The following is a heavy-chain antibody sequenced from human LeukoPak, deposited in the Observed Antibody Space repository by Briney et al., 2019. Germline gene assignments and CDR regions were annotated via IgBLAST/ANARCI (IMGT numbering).Heavy chain of an antibody. D-gene: IGHD5-18*01. CDR3: AKDREYSYGPAYFDY. CDR1: GFTFSSYA. CDR2: ISGSGGST. J-gene: IGHJ4*02. Sequence: QPGRSLRLSCAASGFTFSSYAMSWVRQAPGKGLEWVSAISGSGGSTYYADSVKGRFTISRDNSKNTLYLQMNSLRAEDTAVYYCAKDREYSYGPAYFDYWGQGTLVTVSS. V-gene: IGHV3-23*01.